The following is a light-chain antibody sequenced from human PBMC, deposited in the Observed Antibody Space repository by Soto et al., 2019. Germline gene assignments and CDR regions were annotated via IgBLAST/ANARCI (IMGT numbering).Light chain of an antibody. Sequence: QSVLTQPASVSGSPGQSITISCTGTSSDVGGYNYASWYQQHPGKAPKLMIYEVSNRPSGVSNRFSGSKSGNTASLTISGLQAEDEADYYCSSYTRSSTLVFGTGTKLTVL. V-gene: IGLV2-14*01. CDR2: EVS. CDR1: SSDVGGYNY. J-gene: IGLJ1*01. CDR3: SSYTRSSTLV.